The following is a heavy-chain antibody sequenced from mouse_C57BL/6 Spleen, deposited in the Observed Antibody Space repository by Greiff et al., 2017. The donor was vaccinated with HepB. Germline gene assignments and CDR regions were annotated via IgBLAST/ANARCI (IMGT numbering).Heavy chain of an antibody. CDR1: GYAFSSSW. V-gene: IGHV1-82*01. J-gene: IGHJ2*01. D-gene: IGHD2-3*01. Sequence: VQLQQSGPELVKPGATVTISCTASGYAFSSSWMNWVKQRPGKGLEWIGRIYPGDGDTNYNGKFKGKATLTANKSSSTAYMQLSSLTTEDSAVYFWAREEAYDGYFDYWGQGTTLTVSS. CDR2: IYPGDGDT. CDR3: AREEAYDGYFDY.